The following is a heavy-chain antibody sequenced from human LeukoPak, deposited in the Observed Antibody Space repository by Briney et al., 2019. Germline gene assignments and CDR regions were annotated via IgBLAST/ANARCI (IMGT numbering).Heavy chain of an antibody. CDR2: INPNSGGT. V-gene: IGHV1-2*04. J-gene: IGHJ4*02. CDR3: AREDGIAVAGGLFDY. D-gene: IGHD6-19*01. Sequence: GASVKVSCKASGYTFTGYYMHWVRQAPGQGLERMGWINPNSGGTNYAQKFQGWVTMTRDTSISIAYMELSRLRSDDTAVYCCAREDGIAVAGGLFDYWGQGTLVTVSS. CDR1: GYTFTGYY.